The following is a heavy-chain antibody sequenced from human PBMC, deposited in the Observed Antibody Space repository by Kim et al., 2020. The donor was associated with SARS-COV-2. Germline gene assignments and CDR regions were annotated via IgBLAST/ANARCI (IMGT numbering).Heavy chain of an antibody. CDR2: ISGSGGST. V-gene: IGHV3-23*01. J-gene: IGHJ4*02. CDR3: AKDRLRAVVVVAATVDY. CDR1: GFTFSSYA. Sequence: GGSLRLSCAASGFTFSSYAMSWVRQAPGKGLEWVSAISGSGGSTYYADSVKGRFTISRDNSKNTLYLQMNSLRAEDTAVYYCAKDRLRAVVVVAATVDYWGQGTLVTVSS. D-gene: IGHD2-15*01.